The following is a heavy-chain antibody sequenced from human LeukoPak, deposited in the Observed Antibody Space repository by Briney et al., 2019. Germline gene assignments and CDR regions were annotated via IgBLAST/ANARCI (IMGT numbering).Heavy chain of an antibody. J-gene: IGHJ4*02. CDR1: AYTFTSYT. CDR2: INSGNGNT. Sequence: GASVKVSCKAPAYTFTSYTIHWVRQAPGQRLEWMGWINSGNGNTKYSQNFQGRVTITRDTSASTAYMELSSLTSDDTAVYYCARDSGGLDYWGQGTLVTVSS. CDR3: ARDSGGLDY. V-gene: IGHV1-3*01.